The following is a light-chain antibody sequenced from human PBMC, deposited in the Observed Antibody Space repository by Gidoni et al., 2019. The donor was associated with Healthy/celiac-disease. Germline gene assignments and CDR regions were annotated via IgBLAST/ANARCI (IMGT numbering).Light chain of an antibody. CDR2: GAS. V-gene: IGKV3-20*01. CDR1: QRVSSSY. Sequence: EIVLTQSPGTLSLSPGERATLSCTASQRVSSSYLAWYQQKPGQAPRLLIYGASSRATGIPDRFSGSGSGTDFTLTISRLEPEDFALYYCQQYGSSPYTFGQGTKLEIK. J-gene: IGKJ2*01. CDR3: QQYGSSPYT.